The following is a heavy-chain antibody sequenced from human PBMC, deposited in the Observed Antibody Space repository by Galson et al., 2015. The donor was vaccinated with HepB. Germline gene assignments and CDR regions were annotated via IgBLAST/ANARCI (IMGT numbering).Heavy chain of an antibody. J-gene: IGHJ4*02. CDR1: GESFSEYH. D-gene: IGHD3-3*01. CDR2: INHSGST. CDR3: ARHQLDLTISGMFIRGHFDH. V-gene: IGHV4-34*01. Sequence: SETLSLTCAVYGESFSEYHWSWIRQPPGKGLEWIEEINHSGSTNYNPSLKSRVTISVDTSKNQFSLNVTSVTAADTAVYYCARHQLDLTISGMFIRGHFDHWGQGSLVTVSS.